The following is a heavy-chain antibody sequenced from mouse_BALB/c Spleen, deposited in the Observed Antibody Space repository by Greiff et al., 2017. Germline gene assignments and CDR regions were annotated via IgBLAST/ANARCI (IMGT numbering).Heavy chain of an antibody. CDR3: ARDYYRYDAWFAY. D-gene: IGHD2-14*01. V-gene: IGHV1-7*01. J-gene: IGHJ3*01. CDR1: GYTFTSYW. Sequence: VQLQQSGAELAKPGASVKMSCKASGYTFTSYWMHWVKQRPGQGLEWIGYINPSTGYTEYNQKFKDKATLTADKSSSTAYMQLSSLTSEDSAVYYCARDYYRYDAWFAYWGQGTLVTVSA. CDR2: INPSTGYT.